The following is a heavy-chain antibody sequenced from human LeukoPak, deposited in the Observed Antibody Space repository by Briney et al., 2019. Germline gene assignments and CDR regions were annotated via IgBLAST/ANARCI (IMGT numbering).Heavy chain of an antibody. CDR3: ARSPYYGSGSLEEYNWFDP. CDR2: LYADGET. Sequence: PGGSLRLSCAASGITVSSNYMGWVRQAPGKGLEWVSMLYADGETHYADSARGRFTISRDNSKNTVYLQMTSLRADDTAVYYCARSPYYGSGSLEEYNWFDPWGQGTLVTVSS. CDR1: GITVSSNY. D-gene: IGHD3-10*01. V-gene: IGHV3-53*01. J-gene: IGHJ5*02.